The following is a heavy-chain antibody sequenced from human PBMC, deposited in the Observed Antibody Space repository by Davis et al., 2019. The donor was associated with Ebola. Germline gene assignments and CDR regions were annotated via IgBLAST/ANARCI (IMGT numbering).Heavy chain of an antibody. D-gene: IGHD5-12*01. CDR3: ARGDIFTDQVAYFDF. V-gene: IGHV1-69*13. J-gene: IGHJ4*02. CDR1: GGTFFSYG. CDR2: IIPLIARE. Sequence: AASVKVSCKASGGTFFSYGITWVRQAPGQGLEWVGGIIPLIARENYAEKFQGRVTISADASTDTAFMELRSLTSEDTAVYYCARGDIFTDQVAYFDFWGQGTLVTVSS.